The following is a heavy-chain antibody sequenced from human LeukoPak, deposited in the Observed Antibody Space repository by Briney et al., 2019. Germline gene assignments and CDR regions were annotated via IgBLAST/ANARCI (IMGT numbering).Heavy chain of an antibody. V-gene: IGHV3-23*01. J-gene: IGHJ4*02. CDR2: ISGSGGST. CDR1: GFTFSSYA. D-gene: IGHD3-9*01. Sequence: GGSLRLSCAASGFTFSSYAMSWVRQAPGKGLEWVSAISGSGGSTYYADSVKGRFTISRDNSKNTLDLQMNSLRAEDTAVYYCAKSLFTIDILTGYVYWGQGTLVTVSS. CDR3: AKSLFTIDILTGYVY.